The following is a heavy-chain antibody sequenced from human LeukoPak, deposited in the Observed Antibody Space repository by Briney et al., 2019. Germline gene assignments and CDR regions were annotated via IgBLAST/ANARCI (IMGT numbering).Heavy chain of an antibody. D-gene: IGHD1-1*01. CDR3: ARAGVVGSTWKYFDL. Sequence: GATVKVSCKASGGTFSSYAISWVRQAPGQGLEWMGGIIPIFGTANYAQKFQGRVTITADESTSTAYMELSSLRSEDTAVYYCARAGVVGSTWKYFDLWGRGTLVTVSS. CDR2: IIPIFGTA. CDR1: GGTFSSYA. J-gene: IGHJ2*01. V-gene: IGHV1-69*13.